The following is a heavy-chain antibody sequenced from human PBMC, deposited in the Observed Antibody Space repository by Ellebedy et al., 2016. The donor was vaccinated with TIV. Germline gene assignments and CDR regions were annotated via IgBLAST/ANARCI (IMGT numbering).Heavy chain of an antibody. J-gene: IGHJ4*02. CDR1: GYSFTSHG. Sequence: AASVKVSCKTSGYSFTSHGISWVRQAPGQGLEWMGWISPYNGNPRYAQKFQGRVTMTTDESTTTAYMELRNLRSDDTAVYFCARQDHVVHPAYWGQGTLVTVSS. V-gene: IGHV1-18*04. CDR2: ISPYNGNP. D-gene: IGHD1-1*01. CDR3: ARQDHVVHPAY.